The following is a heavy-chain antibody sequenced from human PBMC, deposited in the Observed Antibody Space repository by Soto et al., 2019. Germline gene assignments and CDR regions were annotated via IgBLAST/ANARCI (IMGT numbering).Heavy chain of an antibody. V-gene: IGHV4-59*12. Sequence: SETLSLTCTVSGGSISSYYWSWIRQPPGKGLEWIGYIYYSGSTNYNPSLKSRVTLSVDTSKNQFSLKLSSLTAADTAVYYCARDSKRYSSPPGPREYWGLGTLVTVFS. D-gene: IGHD6-13*01. J-gene: IGHJ4*02. CDR3: ARDSKRYSSPPGPREY. CDR2: IYYSGST. CDR1: GGSISSYY.